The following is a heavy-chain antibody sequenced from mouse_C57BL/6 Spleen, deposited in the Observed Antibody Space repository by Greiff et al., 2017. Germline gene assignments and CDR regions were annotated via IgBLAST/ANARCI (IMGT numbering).Heavy chain of an antibody. V-gene: IGHV1-19*01. Sequence: EVKLQESGPVLVKPGASVKMSCKASGYTFTDYYMNWVKQSHGKSLEWIGVINPYNGGTSYNQKFKGKATLTVDKSSSTAYMELNSLTSEDSAVYYCARRDYYGSSSYAMDYWGQGTSVTVSS. CDR3: ARRDYYGSSSYAMDY. CDR1: GYTFTDYY. D-gene: IGHD1-1*01. J-gene: IGHJ4*01. CDR2: INPYNGGT.